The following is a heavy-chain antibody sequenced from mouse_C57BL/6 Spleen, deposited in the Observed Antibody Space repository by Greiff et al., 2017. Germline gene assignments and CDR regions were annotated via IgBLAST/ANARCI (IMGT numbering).Heavy chain of an antibody. Sequence: VQLKESGGGLVQPKGSLKLSCAASGFSFNTYAMNWVRQAPGKGLEWVARIRSKSNNYATYYADSVKDRFTISRDDSESMLYLQMNNLKTEDTAMYYCVRHLWYYAMDYWGQGTSVTVSS. D-gene: IGHD1-1*02. J-gene: IGHJ4*01. V-gene: IGHV10-1*01. CDR2: IRSKSNNYAT. CDR3: VRHLWYYAMDY. CDR1: GFSFNTYA.